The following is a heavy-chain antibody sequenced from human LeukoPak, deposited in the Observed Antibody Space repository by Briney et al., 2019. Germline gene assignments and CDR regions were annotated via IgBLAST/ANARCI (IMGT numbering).Heavy chain of an antibody. V-gene: IGHV3-23*01. D-gene: IGHD5-18*01. J-gene: IGHJ4*02. CDR3: AKQTTVDTAMVTIDY. Sequence: GGTLRLSCDASGFAFRSISMNWVRQPPGKGLEWVSAISGSGSSTYYADSVKGRFTISRDNSKNTLYLQMNSLRAEDTAVYYCAKQTTVDTAMVTIDYWGQGTLVTVSS. CDR2: ISGSGSST. CDR1: GFAFRSIS.